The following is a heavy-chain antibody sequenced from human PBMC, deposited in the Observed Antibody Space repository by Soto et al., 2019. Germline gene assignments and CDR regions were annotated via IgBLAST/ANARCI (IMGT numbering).Heavy chain of an antibody. CDR1: GSTFSRRS. J-gene: IGHJ4*02. CDR2: ITPAFGTT. CDR3: ATWAGLVTYRGFIGPLDD. D-gene: IGHD2-21*02. V-gene: IGHV1-69*01. Sequence: QVHLVQSGAEVKKPGSSVKVSCQASGSTFSRRSITWVRQSPGQGHEWMGGITPAFGTTNFAQKFQGRVTITADESTSTAYLELSSLRSEDTAVYYCATWAGLVTYRGFIGPLDDWGQGTLVTVYS.